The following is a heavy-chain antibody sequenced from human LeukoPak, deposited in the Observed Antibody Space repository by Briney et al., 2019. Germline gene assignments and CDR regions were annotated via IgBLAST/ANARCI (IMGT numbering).Heavy chain of an antibody. Sequence: SETLSLTCTVSGGSISSGGYYWSWIRQPPGKGLEWIGYIYHSGSTYYNPSLKSRVTISVDTSKNQFSLKLSSVTAADTAVYYCARSPYSSSFNYWGQGTLVTVSS. CDR1: GGSISSGGYY. CDR2: IYHSGST. D-gene: IGHD6-6*01. J-gene: IGHJ4*02. V-gene: IGHV4-30-2*01. CDR3: ARSPYSSSFNY.